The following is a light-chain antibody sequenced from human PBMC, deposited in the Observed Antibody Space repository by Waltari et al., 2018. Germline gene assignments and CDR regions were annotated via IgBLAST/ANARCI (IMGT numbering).Light chain of an antibody. V-gene: IGLV2-14*01. CDR2: DGS. Sequence: QSALTQPASVSGSPGQSVTIFCAGTSNDVGGYNSVSWYQEHPGQAPRVIIYDGSDRPSGVSYRFSGSKSGNTASLTISGLQAEDEADYYCSSQSSNDVVLFGGGTKLTVL. J-gene: IGLJ2*01. CDR3: SSQSSNDVVL. CDR1: SNDVGGYNS.